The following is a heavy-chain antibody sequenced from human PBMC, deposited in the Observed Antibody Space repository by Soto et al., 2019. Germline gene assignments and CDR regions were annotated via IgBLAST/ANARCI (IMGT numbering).Heavy chain of an antibody. V-gene: IGHV1-69*06. Sequence: QVQLVQSGDEVKKPGSSVKLSCKASGDSFNTFAVTWVRQAPGQGLEWMGGIIPNFDTPNYAQKFQGRVTIIADKSTSTPYMELSSLRSEDTAVYYCARPYYDSSGYYLWYFDYWSEGTLVTVSS. J-gene: IGHJ4*02. D-gene: IGHD3-22*01. CDR3: ARPYYDSSGYYLWYFDY. CDR2: IIPNFDTP. CDR1: GDSFNTFA.